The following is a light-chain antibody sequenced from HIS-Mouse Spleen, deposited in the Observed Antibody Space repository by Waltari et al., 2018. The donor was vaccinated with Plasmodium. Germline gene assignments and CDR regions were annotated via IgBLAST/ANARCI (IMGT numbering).Light chain of an antibody. CDR2: LGS. CDR3: MQALQTPIT. V-gene: IGKV2-28*01. CDR1: QSLLHSNGYNY. Sequence: DIVMTQSPLSLPVTPGEPASISCRSSQSLLHSNGYNYLDWYLQKPGQSPQLLIYLGSNLASGVPDRFSGSGSCTDFTLKISRVEAEDVGVYYCMQALQTPITFGQGTRLEIK. J-gene: IGKJ5*01.